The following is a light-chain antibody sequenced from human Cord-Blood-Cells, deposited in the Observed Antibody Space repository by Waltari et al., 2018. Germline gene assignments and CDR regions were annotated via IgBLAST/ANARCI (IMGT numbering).Light chain of an antibody. Sequence: EIVLTQSPATLSLSPGERATLSCRASQSVSSYLAWYQQKPGPAPRLLIYDASNRATGIPARFSGSGSGTDFTLTISSLEPEDFAVYYCQQRSNWPGYTFGQGTKLEIK. CDR2: DAS. CDR1: QSVSSY. CDR3: QQRSNWPGYT. V-gene: IGKV3-11*01. J-gene: IGKJ2*01.